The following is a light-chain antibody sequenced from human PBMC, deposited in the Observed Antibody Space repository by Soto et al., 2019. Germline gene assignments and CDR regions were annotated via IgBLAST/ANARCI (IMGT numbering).Light chain of an antibody. Sequence: QSALTQPRSVSGSPGQSVTISCTGTSSDVGGYNYVSWYQQHPGKAPKVMIYDVSRRPSGVPDRFSASKSGNTASLTISGLQAEDEADYYCCPYAGSDTYVFGTGTKLTVL. CDR1: SSDVGGYNY. V-gene: IGLV2-11*01. CDR3: CPYAGSDTYV. CDR2: DVS. J-gene: IGLJ1*01.